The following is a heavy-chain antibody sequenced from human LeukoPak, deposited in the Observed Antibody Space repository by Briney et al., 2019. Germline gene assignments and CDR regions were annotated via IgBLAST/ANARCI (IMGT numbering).Heavy chain of an antibody. CDR3: ARAMGTLVDTAMDPVTNFDY. V-gene: IGHV4-30-2*01. CDR1: GGSISSGGYY. CDR2: IYHSGST. D-gene: IGHD5-18*01. J-gene: IGHJ4*02. Sequence: SETLSLTCTVSGGSISSGGYYWSWIRQPPGKGLEWIGYIYHSGSTYYNPSLKSRVTISVDRSKNQFSLKLSSVTAADTAVYYCARAMGTLVDTAMDPVTNFDYWGQGTLVTVSS.